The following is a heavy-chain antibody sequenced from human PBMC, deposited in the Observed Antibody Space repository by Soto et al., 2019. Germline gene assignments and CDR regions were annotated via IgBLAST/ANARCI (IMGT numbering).Heavy chain of an antibody. J-gene: IGHJ4*02. CDR2: IIPILGIA. D-gene: IGHD2-15*01. V-gene: IGHV1-69*02. Sequence: QVQLVQSGAEVKKPGSSVKVSCKASGGTFSSYTISWVRQAPGQGLEWMGRIIPILGIANYAQKFQGRVTITADKSTSTAYMELSSLRSEDTAVYYCARPYYRSGGSCYSDWGQGTLVTVSS. CDR3: ARPYYRSGGSCYSD. CDR1: GGTFSSYT.